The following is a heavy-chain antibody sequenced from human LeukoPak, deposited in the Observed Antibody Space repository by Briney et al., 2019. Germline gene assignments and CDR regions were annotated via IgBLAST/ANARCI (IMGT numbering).Heavy chain of an antibody. CDR2: IYYSGST. V-gene: IGHV4-31*03. J-gene: IGHJ2*01. CDR3: AREDPYWYFDL. CDR1: GGSISSGGYY. Sequence: SETLSLTCTVSGGSISSGGYYWSWIRQHPGKGLEWIGYIYYSGSTYYNPSLKSRVTISVDTSKNQFSLKLSSVIAADTAVYFCAREDPYWYFDLWGRGTLVTVSS.